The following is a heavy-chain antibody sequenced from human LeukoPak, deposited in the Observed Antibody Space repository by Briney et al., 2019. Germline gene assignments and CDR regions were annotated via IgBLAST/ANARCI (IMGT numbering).Heavy chain of an antibody. V-gene: IGHV3-48*01. CDR2: ISSSSSTI. Sequence: GGSLRLSCAASGFTFSSYEMNWVRQAPGKGLEWVSYISSSSSTIYYADSVKGRFSISRDNAKNSLYLQMNSLRAEYTAVYYCARSSIAAGGVLDYWGQGTLVTVSS. CDR3: ARSSIAAGGVLDY. D-gene: IGHD6-13*01. CDR1: GFTFSSYE. J-gene: IGHJ4*02.